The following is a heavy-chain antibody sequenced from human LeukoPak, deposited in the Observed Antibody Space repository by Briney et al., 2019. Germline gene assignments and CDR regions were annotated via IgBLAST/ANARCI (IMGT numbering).Heavy chain of an antibody. Sequence: PGGSLRLSCAASGFTFTSYAMSGVRQAPGKGLEWVSAISGSGGSTYYADSVKGRFTISRDNSKNTLYLQMNSLRAEDTAVYYCAKVTRGVISPGFDYWGQGTLVTVSS. CDR3: AKVTRGVISPGFDY. CDR1: GFTFTSYA. CDR2: ISGSGGST. D-gene: IGHD3-10*01. J-gene: IGHJ4*02. V-gene: IGHV3-23*01.